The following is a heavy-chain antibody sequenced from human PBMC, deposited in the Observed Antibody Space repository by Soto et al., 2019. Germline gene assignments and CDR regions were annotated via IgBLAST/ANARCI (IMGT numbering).Heavy chain of an antibody. V-gene: IGHV6-1*01. Sequence: QTLSLPCAISGDSVSSNRAACNWIRQSPSRGLEWLGRTYYRSKSYNDYAVSVKSRITINPDTSKTQFSLQLNSVTPEDTAVYYCAREVYYYYYGMDVWGQGTTVALSS. J-gene: IGHJ6*02. CDR3: AREVYYYYYGMDV. CDR1: GDSVSSNRAA. CDR2: TYYRSKSYN.